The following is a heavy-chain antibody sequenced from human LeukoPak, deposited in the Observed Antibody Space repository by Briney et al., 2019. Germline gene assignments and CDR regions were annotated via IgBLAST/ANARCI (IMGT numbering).Heavy chain of an antibody. D-gene: IGHD3-3*01. V-gene: IGHV4-39*07. CDR3: ARGPPPLFWSGYYPREYDY. CDR2: INHSGST. Sequence: PSETLSLTCSASGDSISSSSYYWSWIRQPPGKGLEWIGEINHSGSTNYNPSLKSRVTISVDTSKNQFSLKLSSVTAADTAVYYCARGPPPLFWSGYYPREYDYWGQGTLVTVSP. CDR1: GDSISSSSYY. J-gene: IGHJ4*02.